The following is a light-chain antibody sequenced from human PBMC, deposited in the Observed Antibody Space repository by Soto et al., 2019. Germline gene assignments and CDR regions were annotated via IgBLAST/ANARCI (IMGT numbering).Light chain of an antibody. CDR1: QSISSW. Sequence: DIQMTQSPSTLSASVGDRVTITCRASQSISSWLAWYQQKPGKAPKLLIYKASSLQSGVPSRFSGIGSGTEFTLTISSLQPDDFATYYCQQYNGYFSWTFGQGTTVEIK. CDR2: KAS. CDR3: QQYNGYFSWT. V-gene: IGKV1-5*03. J-gene: IGKJ1*01.